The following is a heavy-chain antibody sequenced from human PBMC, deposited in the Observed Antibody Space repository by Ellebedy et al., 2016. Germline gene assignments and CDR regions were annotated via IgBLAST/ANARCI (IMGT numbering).Heavy chain of an antibody. D-gene: IGHD3-3*01. V-gene: IGHV4-61*01. J-gene: IGHJ6*02. CDR2: IYYSGST. CDR3: ARAPLIFGVVITLLGGMDV. Sequence: SETLSLXXTVSGGSVSSGSYYWSWIRQPPGEGLEWIGYIYYSGSTNYNPSLKSRVTISVDTSKNQFSLELSSVTAADTAVYYCARAPLIFGVVITLLGGMDVWGQGTTVTVSS. CDR1: GGSVSSGSYY.